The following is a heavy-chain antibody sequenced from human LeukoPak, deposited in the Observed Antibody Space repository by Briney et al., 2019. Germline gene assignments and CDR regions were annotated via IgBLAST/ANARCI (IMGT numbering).Heavy chain of an antibody. CDR3: ARDFRTYYYGSGSYLIPEYYYYGMDV. CDR2: IYYSGST. V-gene: IGHV4-39*02. J-gene: IGHJ6*02. Sequence: SETLSLTCTVSGGSISSSSYYWGWIRQPPGKGLEWIGSIYYSGSTYYNPSLKSRVTISVDTSKNQFSLKLSSVTAADTAVYYCARDFRTYYYGSGSYLIPEYYYYGMDVWGQGTTVTVSS. CDR1: GGSISSSSYY. D-gene: IGHD3-10*01.